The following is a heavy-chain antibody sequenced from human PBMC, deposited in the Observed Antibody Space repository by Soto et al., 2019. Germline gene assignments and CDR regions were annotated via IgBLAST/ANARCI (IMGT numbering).Heavy chain of an antibody. CDR3: ASRKSSPYFDY. V-gene: IGHV4-28*01. CDR1: GYSISSNNW. Sequence: SETLSLTCAVSGYSISSNNWWCWIRQPPGKGLEWIGYIYYNGTTYYNPSLKSRVTMSVDTSKNQFSLKLSSVTAADTAVYYCASRKSSPYFDYWGQGTLVTVSS. CDR2: IYYNGTT. J-gene: IGHJ4*02. D-gene: IGHD3-10*01.